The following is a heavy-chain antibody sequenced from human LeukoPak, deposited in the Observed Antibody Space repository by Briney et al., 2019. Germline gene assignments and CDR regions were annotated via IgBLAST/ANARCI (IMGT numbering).Heavy chain of an antibody. J-gene: IGHJ4*02. Sequence: ERSLRLSCAASGFTFSSYGMHWVRQAPGKGLEWVAVISYDGSNKYYADSVKGRFTISRDNSKNTLYLQMNSLRAEDTAVYYCAKVRYCSSTSCYSFDYWGQGTLVTVSS. CDR2: ISYDGSNK. CDR3: AKVRYCSSTSCYSFDY. CDR1: GFTFSSYG. D-gene: IGHD2-2*02. V-gene: IGHV3-30*18.